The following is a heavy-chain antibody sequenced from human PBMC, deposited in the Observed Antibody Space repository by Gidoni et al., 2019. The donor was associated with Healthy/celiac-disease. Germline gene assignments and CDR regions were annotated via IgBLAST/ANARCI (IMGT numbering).Heavy chain of an antibody. J-gene: IGHJ4*02. V-gene: IGHV4-39*01. Sequence: QLQLQESGPGLVKPSETLSLTCTVSGGPISSSSYYWGWIRQPPGKGLEWIGSIYIGGSTYYNPSLKSRVTISVDTSKNQFSLKLTSVTAADTTVYYCASERAFLGVDNWGQGTLVTVSS. CDR3: ASERAFLGVDN. CDR1: GGPISSSSYY. CDR2: IYIGGST.